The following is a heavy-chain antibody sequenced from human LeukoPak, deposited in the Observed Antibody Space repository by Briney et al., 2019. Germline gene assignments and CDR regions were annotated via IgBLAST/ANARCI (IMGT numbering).Heavy chain of an antibody. J-gene: IGHJ4*02. Sequence: PSETLSLTCTVTDGSISGYYWSWIRQPPGKGLEWLGYIYYSGGTNYSPSLKSRLTISVNTSTNQFSLRLSSVTAADTAVYYCARFSSGFGYGYSDYWGQGALVTVSS. CDR3: ARFSSGFGYGYSDY. D-gene: IGHD3-22*01. CDR1: DGSISGYY. V-gene: IGHV4-59*01. CDR2: IYYSGGT.